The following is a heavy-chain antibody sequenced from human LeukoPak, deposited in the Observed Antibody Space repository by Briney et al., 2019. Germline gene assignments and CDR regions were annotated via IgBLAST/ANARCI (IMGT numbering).Heavy chain of an antibody. V-gene: IGHV4-30-2*01. CDR1: GGSISSGGYY. D-gene: IGHD3-22*01. CDR2: IYHSGST. CDR3: ARGDSYDTSGYYLKNPFEI. J-gene: IGHJ3*02. Sequence: SETLSLTCTVSGGSISSGGYYWSWIRQPPGKGLEWIGYIYHSGSTYYNPSLKSRVTISVDRSKNQFSLNLNSVTAADTAVYYCARGDSYDTSGYYLKNPFEIWGQGTMVTVSS.